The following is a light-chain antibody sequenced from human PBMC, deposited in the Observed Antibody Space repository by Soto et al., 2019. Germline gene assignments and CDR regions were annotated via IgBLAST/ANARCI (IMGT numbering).Light chain of an antibody. CDR3: QQKYRLPRT. Sequence: DIQMTQSPSSLSASVVDIVAITCLASQNIRNYLNWYQHKPGKAPKVLINGASRLHTGVPSRFSGSGSGTDFTLTISSLQPEDFATYFCQQKYRLPRTCGQGTKVDIK. CDR1: QNIRNY. V-gene: IGKV1-39*01. J-gene: IGKJ1*01. CDR2: GAS.